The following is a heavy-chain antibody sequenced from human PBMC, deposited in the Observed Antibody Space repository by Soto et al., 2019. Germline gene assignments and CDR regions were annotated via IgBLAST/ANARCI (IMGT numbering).Heavy chain of an antibody. CDR3: VRERGLSSFYGMDV. Sequence: EVQLVESGGGLVKPGGSLRLSCEASGFTLTTYTMNWVRQASGKGLEWVSSITSSSGHIYYADSVKGRFTISRDNARNSLYLQMNSLRAEDTAVYCCVRERGLSSFYGMDVWGQGTTVTVSS. V-gene: IGHV3-21*02. D-gene: IGHD3-10*01. CDR2: ITSSSGHI. J-gene: IGHJ6*02. CDR1: GFTLTTYT.